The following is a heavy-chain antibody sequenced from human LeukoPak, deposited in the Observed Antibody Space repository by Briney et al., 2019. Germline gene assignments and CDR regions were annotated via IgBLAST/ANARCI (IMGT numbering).Heavy chain of an antibody. CDR3: ARGGAARLHFQN. V-gene: IGHV4-59*12. Sequence: SETLSLTCTVSGGSISTYYWNWIRKPPGKGLEWIGYIYHSGSTNYNPSLQSRVTISVDTSKNQFSLNLNSVTAADTAVYYCARGGAARLHFQNWGQGTLVTVSS. J-gene: IGHJ1*01. CDR1: GGSISTYY. CDR2: IYHSGST. D-gene: IGHD6-6*01.